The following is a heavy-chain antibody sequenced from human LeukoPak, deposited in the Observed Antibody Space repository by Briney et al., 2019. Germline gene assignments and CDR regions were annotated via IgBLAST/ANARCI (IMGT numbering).Heavy chain of an antibody. V-gene: IGHV4-4*09. J-gene: IGHJ6*03. D-gene: IGHD3-10*01. CDR2: IYTSGST. Sequence: PSETLSLTCTVSGGSISSYYWSWIRQPPGKGRECIEYIYTSGSTNYNPSLKSRVTISVDTSKNQFSLKLSSVTAADTAVYYCARHYWFGELSDYYMEVWGKGTTVTVSS. CDR3: ARHYWFGELSDYYMEV. CDR1: GGSISSYY.